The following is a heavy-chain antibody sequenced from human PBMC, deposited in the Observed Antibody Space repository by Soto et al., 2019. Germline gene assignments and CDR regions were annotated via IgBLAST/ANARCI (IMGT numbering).Heavy chain of an antibody. CDR1: GASFSSTPYF. Sequence: SETLSLTCSVSGASFSSTPYFWGWIRQPPGKGLEWIASSYYSGSTNYNPSLKSRVTISVDTSKNQFSLKLSSVTAADTAVYYCARGGDWNDLDYWGQGTLVTVSS. D-gene: IGHD1-1*01. V-gene: IGHV4-39*07. CDR3: ARGGDWNDLDY. CDR2: SYYSGST. J-gene: IGHJ4*02.